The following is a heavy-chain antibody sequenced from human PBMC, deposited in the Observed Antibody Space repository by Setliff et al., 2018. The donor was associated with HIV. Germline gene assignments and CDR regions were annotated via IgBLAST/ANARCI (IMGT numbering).Heavy chain of an antibody. Sequence: LRLSCAASGFTFSSYGMHWVRQAPGKGLEWVAVIWYDGSDEYYADSVKGRFTISRDNSKNTLYLQMNSLRGEDTAVYYCALGLYYYDTSGPRVLDYWGQGSLVTVSS. CDR2: IWYDGSDE. V-gene: IGHV3-33*01. CDR3: ALGLYYYDTSGPRVLDY. J-gene: IGHJ4*02. D-gene: IGHD3-22*01. CDR1: GFTFSSYG.